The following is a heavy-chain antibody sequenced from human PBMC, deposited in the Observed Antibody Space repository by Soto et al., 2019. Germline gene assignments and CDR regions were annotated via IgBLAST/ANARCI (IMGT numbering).Heavy chain of an antibody. Sequence: SETLSLTCAVYGGSFSGYYWSWIRQPPGKGLEWIGEINHSGSTNYNPSLKSRVTISVDTSKNQFSLKLSSVTAADTAVYYCASVGSGWSRGDYWGQETLVTVSS. J-gene: IGHJ4*02. CDR3: ASVGSGWSRGDY. D-gene: IGHD6-19*01. CDR2: INHSGST. CDR1: GGSFSGYY. V-gene: IGHV4-34*01.